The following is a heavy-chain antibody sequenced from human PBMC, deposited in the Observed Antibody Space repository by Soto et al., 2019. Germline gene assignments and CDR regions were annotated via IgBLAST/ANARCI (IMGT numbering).Heavy chain of an antibody. V-gene: IGHV1-46*03. Sequence: GASVKVSCKASGYTFTSYYMHWVRQAPGQGLDWMGIINPSGGSTSYAQKFQGRVTMTRDTSTSTVYMELSSLSSEDTAVYYCAKGPSPADFWSGYSNWFDPWGQGTLVTVSS. D-gene: IGHD3-3*01. CDR3: AKGPSPADFWSGYSNWFDP. J-gene: IGHJ5*02. CDR1: GYTFTSYY. CDR2: INPSGGST.